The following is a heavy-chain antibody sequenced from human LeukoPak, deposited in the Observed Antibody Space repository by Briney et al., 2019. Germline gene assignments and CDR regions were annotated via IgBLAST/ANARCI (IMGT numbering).Heavy chain of an antibody. CDR2: IRCDGSNK. V-gene: IGHV3-30*02. Sequence: PGGSLRLSCAASGFTFSSYGMHWVRQAPGKGLQWVAFIRCDGSNKYYADSVKGRFTISRDNSKNTLYLQMNGLRAEDTAVYYCAKEARRGYSYGYHSSYFDYWGQGTLVTVSS. D-gene: IGHD5-18*01. J-gene: IGHJ4*02. CDR1: GFTFSSYG. CDR3: AKEARRGYSYGYHSSYFDY.